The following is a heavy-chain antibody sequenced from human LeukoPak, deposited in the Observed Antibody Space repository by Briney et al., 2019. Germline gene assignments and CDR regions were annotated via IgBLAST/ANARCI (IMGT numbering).Heavy chain of an antibody. CDR1: GFLFSSFS. CDR2: ISYDGSDK. CDR3: ARDPAAAGFDS. D-gene: IGHD6-13*01. Sequence: GGSLRLSCAGSGFTSGFLFSSFSMHWVRQAPGKGLEWVSVISYDGSDKQYADSVRGRFTISRDNSKSTVFLQMNGLTVEDTAIYYCARDPAAAGFDSWGQGTLVTVSS. J-gene: IGHJ4*02. V-gene: IGHV3-30*04.